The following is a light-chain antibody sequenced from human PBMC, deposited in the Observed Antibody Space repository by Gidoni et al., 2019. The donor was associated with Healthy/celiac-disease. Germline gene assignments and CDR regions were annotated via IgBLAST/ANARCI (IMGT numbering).Light chain of an antibody. CDR2: WAS. CDR1: QSVLYSSNNKNY. Sequence: DIVMTQSPASLPVSLGERATINCKSSQSVLYSSNNKNYLAWYQQTPGQPPKLLIYWASTRESGVPDRFSGSGSGTDFTLTISSLQAEDVAVYYCQQYYITPFTFGPGTKVDIK. J-gene: IGKJ3*01. V-gene: IGKV4-1*01. CDR3: QQYYITPFT.